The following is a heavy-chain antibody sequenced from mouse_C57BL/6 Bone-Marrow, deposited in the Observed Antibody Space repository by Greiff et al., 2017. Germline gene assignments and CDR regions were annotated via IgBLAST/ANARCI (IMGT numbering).Heavy chain of an antibody. Sequence: VQLQQPGAELVRPGTSVKLSCKASGYTFTSYWMHWVKQRPGQGLEWIGVIDPSDSYTNYNQKFKGKATLTVDTSSSTAYMQLSSLTSEDSAVYYCARATDGRWAWFAYWGQGTLVTVSA. D-gene: IGHD1-1*01. CDR2: IDPSDSYT. CDR1: GYTFTSYW. CDR3: ARATDGRWAWFAY. J-gene: IGHJ3*01. V-gene: IGHV1-59*01.